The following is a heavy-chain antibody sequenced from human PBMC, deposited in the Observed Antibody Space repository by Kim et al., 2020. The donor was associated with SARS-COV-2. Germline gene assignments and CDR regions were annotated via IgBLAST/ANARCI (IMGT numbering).Heavy chain of an antibody. CDR1: GGTFSSYA. CDR2: IIPIFGTA. D-gene: IGHD6-6*01. J-gene: IGHJ3*02. Sequence: SVKVSCKASGGTFSSYAISWVRQAPGQGLEWMGGIIPIFGTANYAQKFQGRVTITADESTSTAYMELSSLRSEDTAVYYCARTPYSSSSNAFDIWGQGTMVTLSS. V-gene: IGHV1-69*13. CDR3: ARTPYSSSSNAFDI.